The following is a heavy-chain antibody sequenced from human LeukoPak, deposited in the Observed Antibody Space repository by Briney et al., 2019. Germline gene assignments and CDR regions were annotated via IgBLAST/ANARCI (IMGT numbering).Heavy chain of an antibody. D-gene: IGHD2-2*01. V-gene: IGHV1-69*02. J-gene: IGHJ4*02. CDR2: IIPILGKA. Sequence: SVKVSCKASGGTFSRYTISWVGQAPGQGLEWMGRIIPILGKANYAQKFQGRVTITADKSTSTIYMDLSSLKSDDTAVYYCARCCSSTREDYWGQGTLVTVSS. CDR3: ARCCSSTREDY. CDR1: GGTFSRYT.